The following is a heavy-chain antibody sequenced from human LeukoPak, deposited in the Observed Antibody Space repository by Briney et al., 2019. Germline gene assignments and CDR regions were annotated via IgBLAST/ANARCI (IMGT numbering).Heavy chain of an antibody. Sequence: SQTLSLTCTVSGGSISSGSYYWSWIRQPAGKGLEWIGRIYTSGSTNYNPSLKSRVTISVDTSKNQFSLKLSSVTAADTAVYYCARVLFGTSDDFDIWGQGTMVTVSS. D-gene: IGHD6-13*01. CDR3: ARVLFGTSDDFDI. V-gene: IGHV4-61*02. CDR2: IYTSGST. CDR1: GGSISSGSYY. J-gene: IGHJ3*02.